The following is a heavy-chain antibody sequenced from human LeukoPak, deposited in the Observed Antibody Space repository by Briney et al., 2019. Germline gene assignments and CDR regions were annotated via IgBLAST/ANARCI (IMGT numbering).Heavy chain of an antibody. D-gene: IGHD4-17*01. Sequence: PGGSLRLSCAASGFTFSSYAMHWVRQAPGKGLEWVAVISYDGSNKYYADSVKGRFTISRDNSKNTLYLQMNSLRAEDTAVYYCARCPASKAPLYFDYWGQGTLVTVSS. J-gene: IGHJ4*02. CDR3: ARCPASKAPLYFDY. CDR1: GFTFSSYA. CDR2: ISYDGSNK. V-gene: IGHV3-30-3*01.